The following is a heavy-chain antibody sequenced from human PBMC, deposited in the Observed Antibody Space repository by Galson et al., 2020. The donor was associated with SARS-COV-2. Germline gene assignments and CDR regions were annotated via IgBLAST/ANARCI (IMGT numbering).Heavy chain of an antibody. D-gene: IGHD3-22*01. J-gene: IGHJ2*01. CDR1: GYSISTTNY. CDR3: ARQGVNMIVLVTVPGWFFDL. V-gene: IGHV4-38-2*01. CDR2: IYPSGST. Sequence: SETLSLTCAVSGYSISTTNYWGWVRQPPGKGLEWIGSIYPSGSTYYNPSLKSRFTISLDTSRNQFSLTLHSVTAADTALYYCARQGVNMIVLVTVPGWFFDLWGRGTLVSVSS.